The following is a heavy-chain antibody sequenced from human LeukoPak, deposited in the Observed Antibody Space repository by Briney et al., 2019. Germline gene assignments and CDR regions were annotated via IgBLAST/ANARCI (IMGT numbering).Heavy chain of an antibody. CDR3: ARGWASGSYRKSGFDY. CDR1: GYTFTSYD. D-gene: IGHD3-10*01. CDR2: MNPNSGNT. V-gene: IGHV1-8*01. Sequence: ASVKVSCKASGYTFTSYDINWVRQATGQGLEWMGWMNPNSGNTGYAQKFQGRVTMARNTSISTAYMELSSLRSEDTAVYYCARGWASGSYRKSGFDYWGQGTLVTVSS. J-gene: IGHJ4*02.